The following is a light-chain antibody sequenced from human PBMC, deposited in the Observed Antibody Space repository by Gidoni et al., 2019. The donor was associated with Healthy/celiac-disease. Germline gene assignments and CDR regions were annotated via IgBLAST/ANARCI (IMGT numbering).Light chain of an antibody. CDR1: QSISSY. CDR2: AAS. V-gene: IGKV1-39*01. Sequence: DIQMTQSPSSLSASVGDRVTITCRASQSISSYLNWYQQKPGKAPNLLIYAASSLQSGVPSRFSGSGSGTDFTLTISSLQPEDFATYHCQQSYSTPCSFGQGTKLEIK. J-gene: IGKJ2*04. CDR3: QQSYSTPCS.